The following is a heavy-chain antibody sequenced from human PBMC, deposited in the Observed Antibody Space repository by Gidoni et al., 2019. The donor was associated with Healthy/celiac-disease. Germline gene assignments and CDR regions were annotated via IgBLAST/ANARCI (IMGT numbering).Heavy chain of an antibody. J-gene: IGHJ4*02. D-gene: IGHD3-22*01. V-gene: IGHV3-21*01. CDR1: GFTFSSYS. Sequence: EVQLVESGGGLVKPGGSLRLSCAASGFTFSSYSMNWVRQAPGKGLEWVSSISSSSSYIYYADSVKGRFTISRDNAKNSLYLQMNSLRAEDTAVYYCARVGEHYDSSGYAFDYWGQGTLVTVSS. CDR2: ISSSSSYI. CDR3: ARVGEHYDSSGYAFDY.